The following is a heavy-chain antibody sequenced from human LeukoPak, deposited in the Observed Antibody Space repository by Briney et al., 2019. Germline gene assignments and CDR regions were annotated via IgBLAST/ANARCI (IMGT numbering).Heavy chain of an antibody. CDR3: ARDKFRFDN. J-gene: IGHJ4*02. CDR2: IWYNGSKK. D-gene: IGHD3-10*01. CDR1: GFIFSSYG. V-gene: IGHV3-33*01. Sequence: GGSLRLSCAASGFIFSSYGMHWVRQAPGKGQEWVAVIWYNGSKKYYADSVKGRFTISRDNSKNTLYLQMNSLRAEDTAVYYCARDKFRFDNWGQGTLVTVSS.